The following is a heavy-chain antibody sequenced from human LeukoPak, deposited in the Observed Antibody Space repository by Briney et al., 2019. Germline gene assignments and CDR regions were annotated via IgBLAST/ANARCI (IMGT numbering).Heavy chain of an antibody. CDR2: ISPNNGGT. J-gene: IGHJ4*02. D-gene: IGHD2-15*01. CDR1: GYTVTGYY. Sequence: GASVKVSCKASGYTVTGYYVHWVRQAPGQGLEWMGWISPNNGGTSYAHNFRDRVTMTTDTSINTAYMELSWLTSDDTAVYYCAREWDCSGGICFPRGFDFWGQGTLVTVSS. CDR3: AREWDCSGGICFPRGFDF. V-gene: IGHV1-2*02.